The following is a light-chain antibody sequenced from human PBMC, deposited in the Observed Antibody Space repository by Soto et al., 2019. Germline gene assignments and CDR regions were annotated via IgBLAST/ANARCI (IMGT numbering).Light chain of an antibody. V-gene: IGKV3-20*01. CDR3: QQYGNTPWT. Sequence: ETVLTQSPGTLSLSPGERATLSCRASQSVGSTYLAWYQQKPGQALRRLIYDTFNRATGIPYRFSGSGSGTDFTLTISRLEPEDFAVYHCQQYGNTPWTLGQGTKLEIK. CDR2: DTF. J-gene: IGKJ2*01. CDR1: QSVGSTY.